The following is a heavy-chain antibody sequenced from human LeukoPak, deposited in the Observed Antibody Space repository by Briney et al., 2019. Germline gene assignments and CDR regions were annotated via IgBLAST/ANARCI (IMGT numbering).Heavy chain of an antibody. Sequence: SETPSLTCTVSGGSISSGSYYWTWIRQPAGKGLEWIGRIYTSGSTNHNPSLKSRVTISLDTSRNQFSLKLISVTAADTAVYFCARERTDTSMDYWGQGTLVTVSS. V-gene: IGHV4-61*02. J-gene: IGHJ4*02. D-gene: IGHD5-18*01. CDR2: IYTSGST. CDR1: GGSISSGSYY. CDR3: ARERTDTSMDY.